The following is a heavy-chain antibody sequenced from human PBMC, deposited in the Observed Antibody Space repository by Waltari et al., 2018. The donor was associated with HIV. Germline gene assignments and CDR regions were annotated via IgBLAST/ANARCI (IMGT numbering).Heavy chain of an antibody. D-gene: IGHD5-18*01. Sequence: QVHLVESGGGLVKPGGSLRLSCIASGFTFSDYYMTWLRPAPGKGLEWVSYISTTGSTIYYGGSVKGRFSISRDNAKKSVYLQMNSLRDEDTAVYYCARSKGYSFGLYVYYYGMDVWGRGTTVTVSS. CDR2: ISTTGSTI. J-gene: IGHJ6*02. CDR1: GFTFSDYY. V-gene: IGHV3-11*01. CDR3: ARSKGYSFGLYVYYYGMDV.